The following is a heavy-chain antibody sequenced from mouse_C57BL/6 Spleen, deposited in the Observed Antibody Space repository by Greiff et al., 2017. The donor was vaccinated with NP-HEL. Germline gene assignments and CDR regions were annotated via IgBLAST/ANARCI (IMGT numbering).Heavy chain of an antibody. CDR2: IYPGSGST. D-gene: IGHD1-1*01. Sequence: VQLQQPGAELVKPGASVKMSCKASGYTFTSYWITWVKQRPGQGLEWIGDIYPGSGSTNYNEKFKSKATLTVDTSSSTAYMQLSSLTSEDSAVYYWARRGGYYAQFAYWGQGTLVTVSA. CDR3: ARRGGYYAQFAY. J-gene: IGHJ3*01. CDR1: GYTFTSYW. V-gene: IGHV1-55*01.